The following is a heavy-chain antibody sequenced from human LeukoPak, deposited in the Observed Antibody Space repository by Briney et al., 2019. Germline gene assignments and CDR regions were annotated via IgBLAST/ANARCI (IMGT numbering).Heavy chain of an antibody. J-gene: IGHJ4*01. CDR2: IGTSSSYI. V-gene: IGHV3-21*04. Sequence: GGSLRLSCVVSGFTFSSYNMNWVRQAPGKGLEWVSSIGTSSSYIYYADSVTGRFTISRDNAKNSLYLQMNSLRPEDTTLYYCSTGPRSLPYWGPGTQVTVSS. CDR3: STGPRSLPY. CDR1: GFTFSSYN. D-gene: IGHD4-23*01.